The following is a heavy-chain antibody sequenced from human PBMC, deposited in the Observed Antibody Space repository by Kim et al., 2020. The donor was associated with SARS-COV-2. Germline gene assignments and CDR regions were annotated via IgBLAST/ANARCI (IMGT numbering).Heavy chain of an antibody. V-gene: IGHV4-39*01. CDR2: IYYSGST. J-gene: IGHJ4*02. Sequence: SETLSLTCTVSGGSISSSSYYWGWIRQPPGKGLEWIGSIYYSGSTYYNPSLKSRVTISVDTSKNQFSLKLSSVTAADTAVYYCARQSLRYFDNWGQGTLVTVSS. CDR1: GGSISSSSYY. D-gene: IGHD3-9*01. CDR3: ARQSLRYFDN.